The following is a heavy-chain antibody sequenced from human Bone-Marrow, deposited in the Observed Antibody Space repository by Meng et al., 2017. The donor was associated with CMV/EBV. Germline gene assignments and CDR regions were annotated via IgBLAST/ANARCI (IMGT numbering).Heavy chain of an antibody. J-gene: IGHJ6*02. D-gene: IGHD4-17*01. CDR3: AREEYEYGDYGMDV. CDR2: ISAYNDNT. CDR1: GYTFTSYG. V-gene: IGHV1-18*01. Sequence: ASVKVSCKASGYTFTSYGISWVRQAPGQGLEWMGWISAYNDNTNYAQKLQGRVTMTTDTSTSTAYMELRSLRSDDTAVYYCAREEYEYGDYGMDVWGQGTTVTASS.